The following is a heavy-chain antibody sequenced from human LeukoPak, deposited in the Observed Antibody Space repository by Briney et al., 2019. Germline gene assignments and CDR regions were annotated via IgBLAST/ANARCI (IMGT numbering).Heavy chain of an antibody. J-gene: IGHJ4*02. V-gene: IGHV1-3*01. CDR2: INAGNGNT. Sequence: ASVKVSCKASGYTFTSYAMHWVRQAPGQRLEWMGWINAGNGNTKCSQKFQGRVTITRDTSASTAYMELSSLRSEDTAVYYCARAYSGFDYWGQGTLVTVSS. CDR1: GYTFTSYA. CDR3: ARAYSGFDY. D-gene: IGHD1-26*01.